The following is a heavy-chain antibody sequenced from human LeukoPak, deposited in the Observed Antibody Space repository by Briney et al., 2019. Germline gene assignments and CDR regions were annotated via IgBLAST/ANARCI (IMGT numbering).Heavy chain of an antibody. CDR3: AREKAQYRGYDYGSLDY. CDR1: GGTFSSYA. J-gene: IGHJ4*02. D-gene: IGHD5-12*01. CDR2: IIPIFGTA. Sequence: SVKVSCKASGGTFSSYAISWVRQAPGQGLEWMGGIIPIFGTATYAQKFQGRVTIAADESTRTACMELSSMRSDDTAVYYCAREKAQYRGYDYGSLDYWGQGTLVTVSS. V-gene: IGHV1-69*13.